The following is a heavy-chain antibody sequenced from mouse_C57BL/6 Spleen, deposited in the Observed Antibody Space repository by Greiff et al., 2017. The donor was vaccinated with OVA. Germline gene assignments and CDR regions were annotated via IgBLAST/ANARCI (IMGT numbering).Heavy chain of an antibody. CDR1: GFTFSDYG. CDR2: ISSGSSTI. J-gene: IGHJ1*03. CDR3: ARSITTVVATRYFDV. Sequence: DVKLVESGGGLVKPGGSLKLSCAASGFTFSDYGTHWVRQAPEKGLEWVAYISSGSSTIYYADTVKGRFTISRDNAKNTLFLQMTSLRSEDTAMYYCARSITTVVATRYFDVWGTGTTVTVSS. V-gene: IGHV5-17*01. D-gene: IGHD1-1*01.